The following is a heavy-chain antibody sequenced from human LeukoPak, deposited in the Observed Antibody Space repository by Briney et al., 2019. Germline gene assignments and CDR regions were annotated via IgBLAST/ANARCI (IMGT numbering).Heavy chain of an antibody. CDR3: ARGEMATTWGFDY. CDR1: GGTFSSYT. D-gene: IGHD5-24*01. J-gene: IGHJ4*02. V-gene: IGHV1-69*02. Sequence: SVKVSCKASGGTFSSYTISWVRQAPGQGLEWMGRIIPILGIANYAQKFQGRVTITADKSTSTAYMELSSLRSEDTAVYYCARGEMATTWGFDYWGQGTLVTVSS. CDR2: IIPILGIA.